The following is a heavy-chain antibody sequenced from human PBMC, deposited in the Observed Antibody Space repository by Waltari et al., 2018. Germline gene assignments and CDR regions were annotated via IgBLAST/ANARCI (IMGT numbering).Heavy chain of an antibody. CDR2: INCRTGST. V-gene: IGHV1-2*02. D-gene: IGHD2-15*01. Sequence: QVQLVQSGAEVKKPGASVKVACRAAGYSFTGYYIHWLRQVPGQGLEYMGLINCRTGSTNDGRSLQGRVMMTRERSVTAVDMDMSGRRFGDAAGCFCARGPRGCLDSWCQGTVVTV. CDR3: ARGPRGCLDS. J-gene: IGHJ4*02. CDR1: GYSFTGYY.